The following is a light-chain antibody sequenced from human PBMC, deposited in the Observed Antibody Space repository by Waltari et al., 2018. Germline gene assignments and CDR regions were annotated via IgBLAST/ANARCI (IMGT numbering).Light chain of an antibody. CDR3: QQYNSYLT. CDR2: KAS. V-gene: IGKV1-5*03. J-gene: IGKJ4*01. Sequence: DIQMTQSPSTLSASVGDRVTITCRASQSISSWLAWYQQKPGKAPKLLIYKASSLESGVPSRFSGSGSGKEFPLTISSLQPDDFATYYCQQYNSYLTFGGGTKVEIK. CDR1: QSISSW.